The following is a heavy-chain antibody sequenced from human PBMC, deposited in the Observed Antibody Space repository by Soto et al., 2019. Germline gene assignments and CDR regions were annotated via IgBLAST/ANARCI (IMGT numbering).Heavy chain of an antibody. J-gene: IGHJ4*02. V-gene: IGHV3-23*01. D-gene: IGHD3-3*02. CDR1: RFTFSGYS. CDR2: ISGSGGST. CDR3: ANSYGDTWKHYYFDF. Sequence: EVQLLESGGGLVQPGGSLRLSCAASRFTFSGYSMSWVRQAPGKGLEWVSGISGSGGSTYYADSVKGRFTISRDNSESTLFLQMNSLRAEDTALYYCANSYGDTWKHYYFDFWGQGTLVTVSS.